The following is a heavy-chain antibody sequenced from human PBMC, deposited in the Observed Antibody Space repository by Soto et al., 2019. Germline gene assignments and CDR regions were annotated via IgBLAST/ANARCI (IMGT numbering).Heavy chain of an antibody. J-gene: IGHJ3*02. Sequence: EVQLVETGGGFIQPGGSLRLSCAASGFIFRSYELNWVRQAPGKGLEWVSYISSGGNIIKYADSVRGRFSIPRDNAENSLSLQMATLRAEDTAIYYCLRQMPLDAYDIWGQGTMGTVSS. CDR1: GFIFRSYE. CDR3: LRQMPLDAYDI. D-gene: IGHD2-2*01. V-gene: IGHV3-48*03. CDR2: ISSGGNII.